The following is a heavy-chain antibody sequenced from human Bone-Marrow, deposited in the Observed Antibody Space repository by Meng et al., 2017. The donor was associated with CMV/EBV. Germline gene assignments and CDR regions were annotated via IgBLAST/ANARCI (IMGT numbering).Heavy chain of an antibody. V-gene: IGHV1-69*05. CDR2: IIPIFGTA. J-gene: IGHJ3*02. Sequence: SVKVSCKASGGTFSSYAISWVRQAPGQGLEWMGGIIPIFGTANYAQKFQGRVTITTDESTSTAYMELSSLRSEDTAVYYCASGPLQVVALFDIWGQGTIVTVSS. D-gene: IGHD2-15*01. CDR1: GGTFSSYA. CDR3: ASGPLQVVALFDI.